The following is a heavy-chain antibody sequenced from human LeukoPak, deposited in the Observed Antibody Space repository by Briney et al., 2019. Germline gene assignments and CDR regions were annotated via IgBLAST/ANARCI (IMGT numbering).Heavy chain of an antibody. CDR2: IYYSGST. CDR1: GGSISSSSYY. D-gene: IGHD3-9*01. J-gene: IGHJ5*02. CDR3: ARQYFDWLDRWFDP. V-gene: IGHV4-61*05. Sequence: SETLSLTCTVSGGSISSSSYYWGWIRQPPGKGLEWIGYIYYSGSTNYNPSLKSRVTISVDTSKNQFSLKLSSVTAADTAVYYCARQYFDWLDRWFDPWGQGTLVTVSS.